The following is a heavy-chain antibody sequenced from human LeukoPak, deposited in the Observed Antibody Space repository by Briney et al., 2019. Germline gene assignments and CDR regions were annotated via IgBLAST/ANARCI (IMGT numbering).Heavy chain of an antibody. D-gene: IGHD6-13*01. CDR3: ARAKSSSWVHYGMDV. J-gene: IGHJ6*02. CDR1: GGSISSYY. V-gene: IGHV4-59*01. Sequence: SETLSLTCTVSGGSISSYYWSWIRQPPGKGLEWIGYIYYSGSTNYNPSLKSRVTISVDTSKNQFSLKLSSVTAADTAVYYCARAKSSSWVHYGMDVWGQGTTVTVSS. CDR2: IYYSGST.